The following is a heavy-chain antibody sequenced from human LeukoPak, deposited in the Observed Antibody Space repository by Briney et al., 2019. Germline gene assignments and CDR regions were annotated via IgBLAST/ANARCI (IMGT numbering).Heavy chain of an antibody. J-gene: IGHJ5*02. D-gene: IGHD3-22*01. Sequence: TSETLSLTCSVSGGSIICSNFYWAWIRQPPGRGLEWIGSIHHTGSAYYGPTLSGRVSISVDTSKNQFFLKVSAVTAADTAVYYCARDSQYDSSGHAPWGQGTLVTVSS. CDR1: GGSIICSNFY. CDR3: ARDSQYDSSGHAP. CDR2: IHHTGSA. V-gene: IGHV4-39*07.